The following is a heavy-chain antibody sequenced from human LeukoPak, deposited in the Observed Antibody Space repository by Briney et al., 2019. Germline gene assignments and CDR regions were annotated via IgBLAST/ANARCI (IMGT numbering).Heavy chain of an antibody. J-gene: IGHJ4*02. CDR2: ISWNSGSI. V-gene: IGHV3-9*01. Sequence: GGSLRLSCAASGFTFDDYAMHWVRQAPGKGLEWVSGISWNSGSIGYADSVKGRFTISRDNAKNSLYLQVNSLRAEDTALYYCAKDKYPNPGGIVGATYFDYWGQGTLVTVSS. CDR3: AKDKYPNPGGIVGATYFDY. D-gene: IGHD1-26*01. CDR1: GFTFDDYA.